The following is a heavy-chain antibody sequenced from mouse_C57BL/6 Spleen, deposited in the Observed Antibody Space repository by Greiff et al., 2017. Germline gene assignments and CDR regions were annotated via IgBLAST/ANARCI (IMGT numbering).Heavy chain of an antibody. D-gene: IGHD1-1*01. J-gene: IGHJ1*03. CDR3: ARSTIATGVAEYFDV. V-gene: IGHV1-19*01. CDR1: GYTFTDYY. Sequence: VQLQQSGPVLVKPGASVKMSCTASGYTFTDYYMNWVKQSHGKSLEWIGVINPYNGGTSYNQKVKGQATLTVDKSSSTAYMELNSLTSEDSAVYYCARSTIATGVAEYFDVWGTGTTVTVSA. CDR2: INPYNGGT.